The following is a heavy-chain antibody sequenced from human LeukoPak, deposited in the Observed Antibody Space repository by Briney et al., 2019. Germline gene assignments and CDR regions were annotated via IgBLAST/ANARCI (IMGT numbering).Heavy chain of an antibody. Sequence: SETLSLTCTVSGGSISSSSYYWGWIRQPPGKGLEWIGSIYYSGSTYYNPSLKSRVTISVDTSKNQFSLKLSSVTAADTAVYYCARQGEIAVAGIVFDYWGQGTLVTVSS. CDR3: ARQGEIAVAGIVFDY. CDR1: GGSISSSSYY. CDR2: IYYSGST. D-gene: IGHD6-19*01. V-gene: IGHV4-39*01. J-gene: IGHJ4*02.